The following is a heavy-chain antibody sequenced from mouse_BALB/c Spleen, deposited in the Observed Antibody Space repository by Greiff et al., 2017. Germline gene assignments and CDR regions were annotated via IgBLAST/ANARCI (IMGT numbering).Heavy chain of an antibody. J-gene: IGHJ4*01. Sequence: EVKLVESGGGLVKPGGSLKLSCAASGFTFSSYAMSWVRQSPEKRLEWVAEISSGGSYTYYPDTVTGRFTISRDNAKNTLYLEMSSLRSEDTAMYYCATVLRQDYAMDYWGQGTSVTVSS. CDR3: ATVLRQDYAMDY. CDR2: ISSGGSYT. D-gene: IGHD1-2*01. CDR1: GFTFSSYA. V-gene: IGHV5-9-4*01.